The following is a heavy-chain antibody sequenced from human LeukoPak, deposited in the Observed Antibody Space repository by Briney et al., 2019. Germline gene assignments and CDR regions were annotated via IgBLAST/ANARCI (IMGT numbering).Heavy chain of an antibody. CDR2: IGQDGSEQ. V-gene: IGHV3-7*03. J-gene: IGHJ6*02. Sequence: GGSLRLSCLASGFSFSKYWMTWARQSPGKGLEWLANIGQDGSEQKYVDSVKGRFTISRDNAKNSLYLQMNRLRVEDTAVYYCARDQGVYYYYGMDVWGQGTTVTVSS. CDR1: GFSFSKYW. CDR3: ARDQGVYYYYGMDV.